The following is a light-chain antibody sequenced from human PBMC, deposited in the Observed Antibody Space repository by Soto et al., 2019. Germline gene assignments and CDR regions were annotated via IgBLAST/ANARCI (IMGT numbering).Light chain of an antibody. CDR1: QSIRSY. J-gene: IGKJ5*01. CDR3: QHSHSTPRIT. CDR2: AAS. V-gene: IGKV1-39*01. Sequence: DIQMTQSPSSLSAVVGDRVTITCRTSQSIRSYLNWYQQKSGKAPKLLISAASNLQSGVPYRFSRSGSGTDFTLTISSLQPEDVATYYCQHSHSTPRITFGQGTRLEIK.